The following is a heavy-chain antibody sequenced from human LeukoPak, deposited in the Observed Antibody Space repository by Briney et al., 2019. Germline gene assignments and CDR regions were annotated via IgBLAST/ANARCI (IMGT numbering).Heavy chain of an antibody. J-gene: IGHJ4*02. Sequence: GGSLRLSCAASGFIFSTYAMSWVRQAPGKGLEWVSVISGSGGSTYYADSVRGRFTISRDNSKNTLYLQMNSLSAEDTAVYYCAKSGGSSGWLYWGQGTLVTVSS. CDR3: AKSGGSSGWLY. D-gene: IGHD6-19*01. V-gene: IGHV3-23*01. CDR1: GFIFSTYA. CDR2: ISGSGGST.